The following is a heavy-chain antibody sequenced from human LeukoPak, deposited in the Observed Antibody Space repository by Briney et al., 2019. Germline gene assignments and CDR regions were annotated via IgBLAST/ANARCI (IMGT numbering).Heavy chain of an antibody. J-gene: IGHJ4*02. Sequence: PGGSLRLSCAASGFTFSSYEMNWVRQAPGKGLEGGSYLRSGSSSIFYADSVKGRFTISRDNAKNSLYLQMNSLRVEDTAVYYCARGGIAARFAYWGQGTLVTVSS. D-gene: IGHD6-6*01. V-gene: IGHV3-48*03. CDR2: LRSGSSSI. CDR3: ARGGIAARFAY. CDR1: GFTFSSYE.